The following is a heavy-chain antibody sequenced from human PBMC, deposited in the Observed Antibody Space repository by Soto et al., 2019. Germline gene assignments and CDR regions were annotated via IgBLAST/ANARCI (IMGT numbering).Heavy chain of an antibody. CDR1: GFSVSSNY. J-gene: IGHJ5*02. CDR3: ARHRHPRGTVGATSPLDP. Sequence: DVQLVESGGGLVQPGGSLRLSCAISGFSVSSNYLSWVRQAPGKGLEWVSVHHSGGSTYYADSVQGRFTISRDKSNNTLYLQMSRVRAEDTAVYFCARHRHPRGTVGATSPLDPWGQGTQVTVSS. V-gene: IGHV3-53*01. D-gene: IGHD1-26*01. CDR2: HHSGGST.